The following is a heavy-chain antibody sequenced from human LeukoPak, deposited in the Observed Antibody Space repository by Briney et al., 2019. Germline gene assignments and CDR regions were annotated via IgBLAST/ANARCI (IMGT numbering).Heavy chain of an antibody. J-gene: IGHJ4*02. CDR3: ARHRDHYGSGYHFDY. D-gene: IGHD3-10*01. CDR1: GGSISGASYY. Sequence: SETLSLTCPVAGGSISGASYYWGWIRQPPGKGLEWIGTISYTGSTSYNPSLKGRVTISADTSRNQFSLKLSSVTAADTAVFYCARHRDHYGSGYHFDYWGQGTLVTVSS. CDR2: ISYTGST. V-gene: IGHV4-39*01.